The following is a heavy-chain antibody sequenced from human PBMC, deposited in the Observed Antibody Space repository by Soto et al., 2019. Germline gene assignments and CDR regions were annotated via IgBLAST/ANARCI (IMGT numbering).Heavy chain of an antibody. J-gene: IGHJ3*01. V-gene: IGHV4-38-2*01. CDR1: GFFISSGNY. CDR3: ARARWYDAFDV. D-gene: IGHD2-15*01. Sequence: SETLSLSCAVSGFFISSGNYWGWIRKPPGKGLEWIGSTFHGGNTYYNPSLKSRVTISVDMSKNQFSLKLNSVTAADTAVYYCARARWYDAFDVWGQGTVVTVSS. CDR2: TFHGGNT.